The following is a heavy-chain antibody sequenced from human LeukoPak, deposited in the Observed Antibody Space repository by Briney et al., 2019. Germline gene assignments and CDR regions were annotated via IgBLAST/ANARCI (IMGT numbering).Heavy chain of an antibody. CDR3: ARDSNLELQWFGELFGY. CDR2: IKQDGSEK. V-gene: IGHV3-7*01. J-gene: IGHJ4*02. CDR1: GFTFSSYW. Sequence: GGSLRLSCAASGFTFSSYWMSWVRQAPGKGLEWVANIKQDGSEKYYADSVKGRFTISRDNAKSSLYLQMNSLRAEDTAVYYCARDSNLELQWFGELFGYWGQGTLVTVSS. D-gene: IGHD3-10*01.